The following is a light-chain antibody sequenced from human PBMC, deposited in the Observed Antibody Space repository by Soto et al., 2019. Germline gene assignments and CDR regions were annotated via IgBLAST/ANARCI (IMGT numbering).Light chain of an antibody. V-gene: IGKV3-15*01. CDR2: GAS. Sequence: EIVMTQSPATLSVSPGERATLSCRASQRVSSNLAWYQQKPGQAPRLLIYGASTRATGIPARFSGSGSGTEFTLTISSLQSEGFAVYYCQQYNNWPETFGQGTKVDIK. CDR1: QRVSSN. J-gene: IGKJ1*01. CDR3: QQYNNWPET.